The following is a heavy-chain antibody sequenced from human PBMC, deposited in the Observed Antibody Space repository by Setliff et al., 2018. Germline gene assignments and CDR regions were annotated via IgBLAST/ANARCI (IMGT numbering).Heavy chain of an antibody. D-gene: IGHD6-19*01. J-gene: IGHJ6*03. CDR1: GGSFSGYF. CDR2: VNDSGSA. CDR3: AREQWLDPPGYYYMDV. Sequence: SETLSLTCDVFGGSFSGYFWAWIRQSPGEGLEWIGDVNDSGSANYKPSLKSRVTMSIDTSKNQFSLKLNSVTAADMAVYYCAREQWLDPPGYYYMDVWAKGTTVTVSS. V-gene: IGHV4-34*01.